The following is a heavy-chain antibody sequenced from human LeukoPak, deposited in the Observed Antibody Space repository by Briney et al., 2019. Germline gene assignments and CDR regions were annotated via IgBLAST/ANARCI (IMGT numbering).Heavy chain of an antibody. J-gene: IGHJ4*02. D-gene: IGHD3-16*01. CDR3: ARVKGLGGYFDY. Sequence: ASVKVSCKASGYTFTGYYIHWVRQAPGQRLEWMGWINAGNGNTKYSQEFQGRVTITRDTSASTAYMELSSLRSEDTAVYYCARVKGLGGYFDYWGQGTLVTVSS. CDR1: GYTFTGYY. CDR2: INAGNGNT. V-gene: IGHV1/OR15-3*02.